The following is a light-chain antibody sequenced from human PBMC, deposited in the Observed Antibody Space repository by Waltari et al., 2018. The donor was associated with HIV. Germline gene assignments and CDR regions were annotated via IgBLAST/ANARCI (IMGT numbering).Light chain of an antibody. CDR1: GSSIGTNY. Sequence: QSVLTQPPSASGTPGQRVTISCSGTGSSIGTNYVFWYQQLPGTSPRLLIYRNDLRPSGVPDRFSGSKSVPSASLAISGLRSEDEASYYCASWDDSLGGLWVFGGGTKLTVL. CDR3: ASWDDSLGGLWV. J-gene: IGLJ3*02. CDR2: RND. V-gene: IGLV1-47*01.